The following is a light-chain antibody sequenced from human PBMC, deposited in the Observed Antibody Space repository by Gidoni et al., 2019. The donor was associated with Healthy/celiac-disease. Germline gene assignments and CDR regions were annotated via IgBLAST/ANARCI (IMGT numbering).Light chain of an antibody. J-gene: IGKJ2*01. CDR2: EGY. V-gene: IGKV1-5*03. Sequence: DIQMTQSPSTLSAAVGDRVTITCRASERISNWLAWYQHRPGRAPSRMIYEGYNLESGVPSRFSGGGSGTEFTLTITSLQSDDFATYYCQQYSRYPYNLGQGTKLEIK. CDR3: QQYSRYPYN. CDR1: ERISNW.